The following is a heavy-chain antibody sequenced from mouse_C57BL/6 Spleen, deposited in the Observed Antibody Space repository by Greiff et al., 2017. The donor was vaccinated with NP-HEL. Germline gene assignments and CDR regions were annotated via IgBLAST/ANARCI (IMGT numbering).Heavy chain of an antibody. J-gene: IGHJ3*01. Sequence: QVQLQQPGAELVRPGSSVKLSCKASGYTFTSYWMHWVKQRPIQGLEWIGNIDPSDSETHYNQKFKDKATLTVDKSSSTAYMQLSSLTSEDSAVYCCARWEAQASYADWGQGTLVTVAA. V-gene: IGHV1-52*01. D-gene: IGHD3-2*02. CDR3: ARWEAQASYAD. CDR2: IDPSDSET. CDR1: GYTFTSYW.